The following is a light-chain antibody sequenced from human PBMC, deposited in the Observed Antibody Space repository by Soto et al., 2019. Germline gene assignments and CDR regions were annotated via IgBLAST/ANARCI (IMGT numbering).Light chain of an antibody. CDR2: GAS. Sequence: MTQSPSSLSASVGDRVTITCRASQGISNYLAWYQQKPGQAPRLLIYGASTRATGIPARFSGSGSGTEFTLTISSLQSEDFAVYYCQQYNKWYTFGQGTKLEIK. V-gene: IGKV3-15*01. J-gene: IGKJ2*01. CDR3: QQYNKWYT. CDR1: QGISNY.